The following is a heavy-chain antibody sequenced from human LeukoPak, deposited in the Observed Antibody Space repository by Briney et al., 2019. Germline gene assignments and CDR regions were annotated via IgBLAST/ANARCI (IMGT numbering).Heavy chain of an antibody. D-gene: IGHD3-3*01. CDR1: GGSFSGYY. CDR3: ARGKYDFWSGCYTGWFDP. V-gene: IGHV4-34*01. CDR2: INHSGST. Sequence: PSETLSLTCAVYGGSFSGYYWSWIRQPPGKGLEWIGEINHSGSTNYNPSLKSRVTISVDTSKNQFSLKLSSVTAADTAVYYCARGKYDFWSGCYTGWFDPWGQGTLVTVSS. J-gene: IGHJ5*02.